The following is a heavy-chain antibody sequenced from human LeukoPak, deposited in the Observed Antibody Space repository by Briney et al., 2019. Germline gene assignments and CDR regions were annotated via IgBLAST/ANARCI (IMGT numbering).Heavy chain of an antibody. CDR2: IYPGDSDT. V-gene: IGHV5-51*01. Sequence: MRGESLKISCKGSGYSFTSYWIGWERQMPGKGLEWMGIIYPGDSDTRYSPSFQGQVTISADKSISTAYLQWSSLKASDTAMYYCARPFGSRPYYFDYWGQGTLVTVSS. CDR3: ARPFGSRPYYFDY. J-gene: IGHJ4*02. D-gene: IGHD3-16*01. CDR1: GYSFTSYW.